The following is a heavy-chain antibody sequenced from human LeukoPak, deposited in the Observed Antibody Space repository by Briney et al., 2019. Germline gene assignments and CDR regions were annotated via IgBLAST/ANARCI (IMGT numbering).Heavy chain of an antibody. V-gene: IGHV3-74*01. Sequence: GGSLRLSCEASGFTFSGNWMHWVRQAPGKGLVWVSRINGDGRTTYYADSVKGRFTISRDNAKDTVYLQMNSLRAEDTAVYYCARGIAGAWGFDYWGLGTLVTVSS. D-gene: IGHD6-13*01. CDR1: GFTFSGNW. J-gene: IGHJ4*02. CDR3: ARGIAGAWGFDY. CDR2: INGDGRTT.